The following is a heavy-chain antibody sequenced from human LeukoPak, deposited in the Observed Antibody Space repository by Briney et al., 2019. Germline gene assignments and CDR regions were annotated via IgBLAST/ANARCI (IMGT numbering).Heavy chain of an antibody. V-gene: IGHV1-2*02. Sequence: GASVKVSCKASGYSFSYYYIHWVRQAPGQGLEWVGWTNPHSGVTKYAQRLQGRVTVTGDTSINTACMELRSLRSDDTAVYYCARGGINNYFDTWGQGTLVTVSS. CDR1: GYSFSYYY. D-gene: IGHD3-16*01. CDR3: ARGGINNYFDT. CDR2: TNPHSGVT. J-gene: IGHJ5*02.